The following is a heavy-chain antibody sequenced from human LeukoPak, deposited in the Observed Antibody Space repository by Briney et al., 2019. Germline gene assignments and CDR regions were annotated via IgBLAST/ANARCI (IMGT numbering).Heavy chain of an antibody. J-gene: IGHJ5*02. CDR1: GYSITSYW. V-gene: IGHV5-51*01. D-gene: IGHD2-2*01. CDR3: ARHGGYCSSTSCFNTRFDP. CDR2: IYPGDSDT. Sequence: GESLKISCKGSGYSITSYWIGWVRQMPGKGLEWMGIIYPGDSDTRYSPSFQGQVTISADKSISTAYLQWSSLKASDTAMYYCARHGGYCSSTSCFNTRFDPWGQGTLVTVSS.